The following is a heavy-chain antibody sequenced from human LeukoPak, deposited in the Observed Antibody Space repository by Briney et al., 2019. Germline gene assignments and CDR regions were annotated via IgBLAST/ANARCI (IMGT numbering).Heavy chain of an antibody. V-gene: IGHV1-2*02. CDR3: ARSHGGITIRNWFDP. CDR2: INPNSGGT. D-gene: IGHD3-3*01. Sequence: ASVKVSCKASGYTFTGYYMHWVRQAPGQGREWMGWINPNSGGTNYAQKFQGRVTKTRDTSISTAYMELSRLRSDDTAVYYCARSHGGITIRNWFDPWGQGTLVTVSS. CDR1: GYTFTGYY. J-gene: IGHJ5*02.